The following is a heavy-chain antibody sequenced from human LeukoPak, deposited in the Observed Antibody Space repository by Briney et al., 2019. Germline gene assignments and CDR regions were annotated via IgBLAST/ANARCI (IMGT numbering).Heavy chain of an antibody. CDR2: ISWNSGSI. Sequence: GGSLRLSCAASGFTFDDYAMHWVRQAPGKGLEWVSGISWNSGSIGYADSVKGRFTISRDNAKNSLYLQMNSLRAEDTALYYCAKANYYDSSGYPYYFDYWGQGTLVTVSS. CDR3: AKANYYDSSGYPYYFDY. CDR1: GFTFDDYA. D-gene: IGHD3-22*01. V-gene: IGHV3-9*01. J-gene: IGHJ4*02.